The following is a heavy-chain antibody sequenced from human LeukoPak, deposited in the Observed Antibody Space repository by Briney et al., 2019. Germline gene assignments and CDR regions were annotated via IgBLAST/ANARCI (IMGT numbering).Heavy chain of an antibody. CDR1: GFTFSSYA. V-gene: IGHV3-23*01. CDR3: AKDAMAGTGTFDY. J-gene: IGHJ4*02. Sequence: PGASLRLSCAASGFTFSSYAMSWVRQAPGKGLEWVSGISGSGGSTNYADSVKGRFTISRDNSKSTLYLQINSLRAEDTAVYYCAKDAMAGTGTFDYWGQGTLVTVSS. CDR2: ISGSGGST. D-gene: IGHD6-19*01.